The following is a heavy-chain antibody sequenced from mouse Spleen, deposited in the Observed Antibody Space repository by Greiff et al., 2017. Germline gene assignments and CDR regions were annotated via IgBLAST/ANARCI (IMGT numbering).Heavy chain of an antibody. CDR2: ISSGGSYT. Sequence: EVKLVESGGGLVKPGGSLKLSCAASGFTFSSYAMSWVRQTPEKRLEWVATISSGGSYTYYPDSVKGRFTISRDNAKNTLYLQMSSLRSEDTAMYYCARRGDFDYWGQGTTLTVSS. V-gene: IGHV5-9-1*01. CDR3: ARRGDFDY. J-gene: IGHJ2*01. CDR1: GFTFSSYA.